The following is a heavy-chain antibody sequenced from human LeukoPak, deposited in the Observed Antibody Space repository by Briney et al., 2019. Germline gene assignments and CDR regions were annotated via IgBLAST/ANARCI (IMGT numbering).Heavy chain of an antibody. J-gene: IGHJ5*02. CDR3: ATSSSWYGVIWFDP. D-gene: IGHD6-13*01. CDR1: GYTFTSYD. CDR2: MNPNSGNT. V-gene: IGHV1-8*01. Sequence: ASVKVSCKASGYTFTSYDINWVRQATGQGLEWMGWMNPNSGNTGYAQKFQGRVTMTRNTSISTAYMELSSLRSEDTAVYYCATSSSWYGVIWFDPWGQGTLVTVSS.